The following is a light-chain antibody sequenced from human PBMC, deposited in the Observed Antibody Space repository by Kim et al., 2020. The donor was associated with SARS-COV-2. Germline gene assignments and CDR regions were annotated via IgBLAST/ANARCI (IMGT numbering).Light chain of an antibody. CDR1: QDITNF. J-gene: IGKJ3*01. CDR2: AAS. CDR3: QHCDDVHLFT. V-gene: IGKV1-33*01. Sequence: DIQMTQSPSSLSASVGDRVTITCQASQDITNFLNWYQQKPGKAPKLLIHAASNLEAGVPSRFSGRGSGTDFTFTISSLQRKEIATYYCQHCDDVHLFTFGPGTKVDI.